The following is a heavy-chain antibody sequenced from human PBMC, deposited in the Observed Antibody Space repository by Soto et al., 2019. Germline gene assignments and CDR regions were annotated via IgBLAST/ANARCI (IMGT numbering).Heavy chain of an antibody. CDR2: IYYSGST. D-gene: IGHD3-22*01. CDR1: GGSISSGGYY. V-gene: IGHV4-31*03. CDR3: ARDRRVWYDSSDAFDI. J-gene: IGHJ3*02. Sequence: TSETLSLTCTVSGGSISSGGYYWSWIRQHPGKGLEWIGYIYYSGSTYYNPSLKSRVTISVDTSKNQFSLKLSSVTAADTAVYYCARDRRVWYDSSDAFDIWGQGTMVTVSS.